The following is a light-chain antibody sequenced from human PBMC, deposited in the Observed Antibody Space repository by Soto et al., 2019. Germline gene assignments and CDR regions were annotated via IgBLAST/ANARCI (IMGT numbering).Light chain of an antibody. CDR2: DVS. V-gene: IGLV2-8*01. CDR1: SSDVGGYNY. Sequence: QSVLTQPPSASGSPGQSVTISCTGTSSDVGGYNYVFWYQQHPGKAPKLMIYDVSKRPSGVPDRFSGAKSGNTASLTVSGLQAEDEADYYCSSYAGTHIVFGTGTKVTVL. J-gene: IGLJ1*01. CDR3: SSYAGTHIV.